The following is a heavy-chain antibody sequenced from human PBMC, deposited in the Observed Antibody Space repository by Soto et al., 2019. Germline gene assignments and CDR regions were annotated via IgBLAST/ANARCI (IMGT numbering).Heavy chain of an antibody. CDR1: GCSFRDYD. CDR3: ARAYLGRLPRRADYYYAMDV. J-gene: IGHJ6*02. CDR2: LGAARDP. V-gene: IGHV3-13*05. D-gene: IGHD1-26*01. Sequence: EVQLVESGGGSVQPGESLRLSCAASGCSFRDYDMHWVRQRKGKGLEWVSALGAARDPYYVGSVKGRFSVSRDNAQNSLSLQMNNLRVDDTAVYFCARAYLGRLPRRADYYYAMDVWGRGTTVTVAS.